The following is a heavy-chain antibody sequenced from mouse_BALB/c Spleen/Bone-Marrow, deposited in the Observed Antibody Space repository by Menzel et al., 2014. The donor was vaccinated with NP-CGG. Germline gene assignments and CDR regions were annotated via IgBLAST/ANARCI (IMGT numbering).Heavy chain of an antibody. CDR1: GYTFTNYY. CDR2: IYPGNVDT. Sequence: QVQLKQPGPELVMPGTSVKISCKASGYTFTNYYIHWVRQRPGQGLEWIGWIYPGNVDTKYNEKFKGKATLTADKSSSTAYMQLSSLTSEDSAVYFCAREVGRGGYFDVWGAETTVTVSS. D-gene: IGHD1-1*02. V-gene: IGHV1S56*01. J-gene: IGHJ1*01. CDR3: AREVGRGGYFDV.